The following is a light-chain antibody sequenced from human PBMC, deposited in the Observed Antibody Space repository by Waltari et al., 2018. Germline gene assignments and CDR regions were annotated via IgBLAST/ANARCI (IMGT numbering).Light chain of an antibody. V-gene: IGLV1-44*01. CDR2: SNN. CDR3: AAWDGSLNGWV. CDR1: RSNIGRNT. J-gene: IGLJ3*02. Sequence: QSVLTQPPSASGTPGPRVTISCSGRRSNIGRNTVNWYQQLPGTAPKLLIYSNNQRPSGVPDRFSGSKSGTSASLAISGLQSENEADYYCAAWDGSLNGWVFGGGTKLTVL.